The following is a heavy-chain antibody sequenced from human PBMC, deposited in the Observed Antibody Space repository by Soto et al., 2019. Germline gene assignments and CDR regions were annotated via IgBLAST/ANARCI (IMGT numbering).Heavy chain of an antibody. D-gene: IGHD5-12*01. CDR1: GYMFTGYY. CDR2: INPDSGGT. Sequence: ASVKVSCKASGYMFTGYYMHWVRQAPGQGLEWMGWINPDSGGTNYQQKFRGRVTMTRDTSISTAYLELSSLRSDGTAVYYCTRKLATFNFDYWGHVTLVTVSS. CDR3: TRKLATFNFDY. V-gene: IGHV1-2*02. J-gene: IGHJ4*01.